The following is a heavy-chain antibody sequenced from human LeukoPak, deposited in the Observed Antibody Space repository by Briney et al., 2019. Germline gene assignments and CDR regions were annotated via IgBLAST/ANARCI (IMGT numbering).Heavy chain of an antibody. J-gene: IGHJ5*02. CDR2: INSNSDTV. CDR1: GFTFRTYG. D-gene: IGHD6-6*01. V-gene: IGHV3-48*04. Sequence: GGSLRLSCAASGFTFRTYGMNWVRQAPGKGLEWISYINSNSDTVHYSNSVEGRFTISRDNAKNSLYLQMNSLRAEDTAMYCARDTYSSSSYWFDPWGQGTLVTVSS. CDR3: ARDTYSSSSYWFDP.